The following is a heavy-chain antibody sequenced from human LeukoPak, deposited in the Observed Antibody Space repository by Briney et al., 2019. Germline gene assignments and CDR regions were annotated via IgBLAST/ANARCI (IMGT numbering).Heavy chain of an antibody. Sequence: PGGSLRLSCAASGFTFSSYSMNWVRQAPGKGLEWVSSISSSSSYIYYADSVKGRFTISRDNAKNSLYLQMNSLRAEDTAVYYCAREDSNPYCGGDCLNWYFDLWGRGTLVTVSS. V-gene: IGHV3-21*01. CDR1: GFTFSSYS. CDR2: ISSSSSYI. CDR3: AREDSNPYCGGDCLNWYFDL. J-gene: IGHJ2*01. D-gene: IGHD2-21*01.